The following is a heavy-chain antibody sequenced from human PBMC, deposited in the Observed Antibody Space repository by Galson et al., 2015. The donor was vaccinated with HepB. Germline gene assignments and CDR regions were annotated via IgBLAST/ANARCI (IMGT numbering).Heavy chain of an antibody. D-gene: IGHD2-15*01. CDR1: GFSLSTSGVA. CDR3: AHRDYCSGGASYSGPYFHY. Sequence: PALVKPTQPLTLMCTFSGFSLSTSGVAVGWIRQPPGKALEWLALIYWNDDKRYSPSLKSRLTITKDTSKSQVVLTMTNMDPVDTATYYCAHRDYCSGGASYSGPYFHYCGQGTLVTVSS. V-gene: IGHV2-5*01. CDR2: IYWNDDK. J-gene: IGHJ4*02.